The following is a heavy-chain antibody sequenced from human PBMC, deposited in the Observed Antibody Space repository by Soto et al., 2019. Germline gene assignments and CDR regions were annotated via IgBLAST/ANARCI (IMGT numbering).Heavy chain of an antibody. Sequence: DVQLVESGGGLVQPGRSLRLSCAASGFTFDDYAMHWVRLAPGKGLEWVSSISWNSGNIDYADSVKGRFTVSRDNAKNSLYLQMNSLRSEDTAMYYCVKDASITTTYLAHWGQGTLVTVSA. V-gene: IGHV3-9*01. D-gene: IGHD1-1*01. CDR2: ISWNSGNI. CDR1: GFTFDDYA. CDR3: VKDASITTTYLAH. J-gene: IGHJ4*02.